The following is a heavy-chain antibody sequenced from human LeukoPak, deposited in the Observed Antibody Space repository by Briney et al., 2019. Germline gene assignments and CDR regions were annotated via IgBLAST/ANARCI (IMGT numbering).Heavy chain of an antibody. CDR1: GFTFSSYW. Sequence: GGSLRLSCAASGFTFSSYWMSWVRQAPGKGLEWVANIKQDGSEKYYVDSVKGRFTFSRDNSKNTLYLQMNSLRAEDTALYYCAKDWDDYYGSGSYFDYWGQGTLVTVSS. CDR3: AKDWDDYYGSGSYFDY. J-gene: IGHJ4*02. V-gene: IGHV3-7*01. CDR2: IKQDGSEK. D-gene: IGHD3-10*01.